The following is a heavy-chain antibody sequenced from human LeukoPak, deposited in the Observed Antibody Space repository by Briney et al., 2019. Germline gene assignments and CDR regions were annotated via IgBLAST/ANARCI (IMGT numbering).Heavy chain of an antibody. CDR1: GFTVSSNY. V-gene: IGHV3-66*01. CDR2: IYSGGST. CDR3: ARAEQLGYSSGWYYFDY. D-gene: IGHD6-19*01. Sequence: GGSLRLSCAASGFTVSSNYMSWVRQAPGKGLEWVSVIYSGGSTYYADSVKGRFTISRDNSKNSLYLQMNSLRAEDTAVYYCARAEQLGYSSGWYYFDYWGQGTLVTVSS. J-gene: IGHJ4*02.